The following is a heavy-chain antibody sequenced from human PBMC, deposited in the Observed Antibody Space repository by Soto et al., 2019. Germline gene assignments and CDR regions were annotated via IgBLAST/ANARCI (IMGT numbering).Heavy chain of an antibody. CDR2: ISYDGSNK. CDR1: GFTFSSYG. D-gene: IGHD6-19*01. CDR3: VKDGSSGWPYYYGLDV. J-gene: IGHJ6*02. V-gene: IGHV3-30*18. Sequence: QVQLVESGGGVVQPGRSLRLSCAASGFTFSSYGMHWVRQAPGKGLEWVAVISYDGSNKYYADSVKGRFTIDRDNSKNTLYLQMSSQRAEDTAVYYCVKDGSSGWPYYYGLDVWGQGTSVTVSS.